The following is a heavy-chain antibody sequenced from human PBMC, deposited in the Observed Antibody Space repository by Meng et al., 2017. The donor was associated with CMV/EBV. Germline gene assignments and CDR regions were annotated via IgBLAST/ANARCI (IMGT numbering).Heavy chain of an antibody. CDR3: ARKRHYDFWSGYLVDY. Sequence: SGSPFPSDGISWVRKAPGQGLEWMGWISAYNGYTNYVEKLQGRVTMTTDTSTSTAYMELRSLRSDDTAVYYCARKRHYDFWSGYLVDYWGQGTLVTVSS. D-gene: IGHD3-3*01. J-gene: IGHJ4*02. CDR2: ISAYNGYT. V-gene: IGHV1-18*01. CDR1: GSPFPSDG.